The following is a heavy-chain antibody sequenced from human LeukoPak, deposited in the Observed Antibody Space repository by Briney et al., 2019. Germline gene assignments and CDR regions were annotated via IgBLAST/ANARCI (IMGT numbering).Heavy chain of an antibody. J-gene: IGHJ4*02. CDR2: ISYDGSNK. V-gene: IGHV3-30*04. Sequence: PGGSLRLSCAASGFTFSSYAMHWVRQAPGKGLEWVAVISYDGSNKYYADSVKGRFTISRDNSKNTLYLQMNSLRAEDTAVYYCARDTYYYGSGLDYWGQGTRVTVSS. D-gene: IGHD3-10*01. CDR3: ARDTYYYGSGLDY. CDR1: GFTFSSYA.